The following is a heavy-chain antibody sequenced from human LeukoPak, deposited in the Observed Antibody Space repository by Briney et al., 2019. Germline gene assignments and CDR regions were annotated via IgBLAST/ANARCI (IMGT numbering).Heavy chain of an antibody. V-gene: IGHV3-7*01. CDR2: KKQDGSEK. CDR1: GFTFSNYW. CDR3: ATMYYDFWSGYYQDY. D-gene: IGHD3-3*01. J-gene: IGHJ4*02. Sequence: GGSLRLSCAASGFTFSNYWMSWVRQAPGKGLEWVPNKKQDGSEKYYVDSVTGRFTISRDNAESSLYLQMNSLRAEDTAVYYCATMYYDFWSGYYQDYWGQGTLATVSS.